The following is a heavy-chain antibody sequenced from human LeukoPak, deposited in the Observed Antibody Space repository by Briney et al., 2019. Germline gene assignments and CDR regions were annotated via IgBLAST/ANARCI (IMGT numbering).Heavy chain of an antibody. J-gene: IGHJ6*04. V-gene: IGHV4-59*08. CDR2: IYYSGST. D-gene: IGHD4-17*01. CDR1: GGSISSYY. CDR3: ARHGDYGNYYYYGLDV. Sequence: PSETLSLTCTVSGGSISSYYWSWIRQPPGKGLEWIGYIYYSGSTKYNPSLKSRVTISVDTSTNQLSLKLSSVTAADTAVYSCARHGDYGNYYYYGLDVWAKGPRSPSPQ.